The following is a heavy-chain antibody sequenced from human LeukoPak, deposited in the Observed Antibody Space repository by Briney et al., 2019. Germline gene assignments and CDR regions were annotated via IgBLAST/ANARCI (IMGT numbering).Heavy chain of an antibody. Sequence: GGSLRLSCVASGFTFSDYYMSWIRQAPGKGLEWVSYISGRNYTTYADSVKGRFIISRDNAKNSLFVQMNSLRAEDTAVYYCARKVGATNDFDYWGQGTLVTVSS. D-gene: IGHD1-26*01. CDR2: ISGRNYT. CDR1: GFTFSDYY. CDR3: ARKVGATNDFDY. J-gene: IGHJ4*02. V-gene: IGHV3-11*03.